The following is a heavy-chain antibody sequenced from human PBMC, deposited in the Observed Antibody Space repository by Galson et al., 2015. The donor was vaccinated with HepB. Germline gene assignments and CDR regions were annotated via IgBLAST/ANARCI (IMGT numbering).Heavy chain of an antibody. V-gene: IGHV4-39*07. Sequence: SETLSLTCTVSGGSISSSGYYWGWIRQPPGKGLEWIGSIYYSGSTYYNPSLKSRVTISVDTSKNQFSLKLSSVTAADTAVYYCARESIAAAGNDPWGQGTLVTVSS. CDR1: GGSISSSGYY. CDR2: IYYSGST. J-gene: IGHJ5*02. D-gene: IGHD6-13*01. CDR3: ARESIAAAGNDP.